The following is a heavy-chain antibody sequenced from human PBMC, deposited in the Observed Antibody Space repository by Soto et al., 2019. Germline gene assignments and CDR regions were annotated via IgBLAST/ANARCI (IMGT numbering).Heavy chain of an antibody. CDR3: GRDVEKYGWFDP. Sequence: SGXSXXNSYWTWLRXXKRXXLGWIGYIYDCGFTSSKPSLKSRGTMSIDTSKSQCSLKLRSVTSAETAVYYCGRDVEKYGWFDPWGQGTLVTVSS. CDR2: IYDCGFT. V-gene: IGHV4-59*12. CDR1: GXSXXNSY. J-gene: IGHJ5*02. D-gene: IGHD2-2*01.